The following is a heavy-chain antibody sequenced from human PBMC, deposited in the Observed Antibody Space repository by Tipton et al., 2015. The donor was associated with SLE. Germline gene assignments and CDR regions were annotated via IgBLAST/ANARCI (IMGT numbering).Heavy chain of an antibody. J-gene: IGHJ4*02. Sequence: QLVQSGGGVVQPGRSLRLSCAASGFTFSSYAMHWVRQAPGKGLEWVAVISYDGSKKYYADSVKGRFTISRDNSKNTLYLQMNSLRAEDTAVYYCAKDGMTTPDYWGQGTLVTVSS. D-gene: IGHD4-17*01. V-gene: IGHV3-30-3*01. CDR3: AKDGMTTPDY. CDR1: GFTFSSYA. CDR2: ISYDGSKK.